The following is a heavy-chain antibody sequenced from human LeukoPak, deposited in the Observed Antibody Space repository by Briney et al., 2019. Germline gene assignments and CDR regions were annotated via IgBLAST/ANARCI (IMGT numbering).Heavy chain of an antibody. CDR1: GFSFSSHW. V-gene: IGHV3-74*01. CDR2: ISDDGSYT. J-gene: IGHJ4*02. CDR3: ASFGISWRSSY. Sequence: GRSLRLSCAASGFSFSSHWVHWVRQAPGKGLVWVSRISDDGSYTSNVDSVEGRFTISRDNVNNMLYLHMNSLRAEDTAVYYCASFGISWRSSYWGQGTLATVSS. D-gene: IGHD2-21*01.